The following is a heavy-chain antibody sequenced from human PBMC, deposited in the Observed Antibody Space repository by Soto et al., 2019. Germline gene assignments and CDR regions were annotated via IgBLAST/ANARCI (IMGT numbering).Heavy chain of an antibody. V-gene: IGHV3-23*01. CDR2: ISGSGGST. D-gene: IGHD4-17*01. CDR1: GFTFSSYA. CDR3: ANLLTSVMDFDD. J-gene: IGHJ4*02. Sequence: GGSLRLSCAASGFTFSSYAMSWVRQAPGKGLEWVSAISGSGGSTYYADSVKGRFTISRDNSKNMLYLQMNSLRAEDTAVYYCANLLTSVMDFDDWGQGTLVNLFS.